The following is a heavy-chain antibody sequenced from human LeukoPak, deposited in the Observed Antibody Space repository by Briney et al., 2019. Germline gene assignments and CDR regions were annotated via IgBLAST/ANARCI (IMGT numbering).Heavy chain of an antibody. Sequence: ASVKVSCKASGDTFTKYAISWVRQAPGQGLEWMGGIIPMFGTASYAQKFQGRVTITADKSTSTAYMELSSLRSEDTAVYYCARDSGERGSGSYLIAYWGQGTLVTVSS. D-gene: IGHD3-10*01. CDR1: GDTFTKYA. CDR2: IIPMFGTA. V-gene: IGHV1-69*06. J-gene: IGHJ4*02. CDR3: ARDSGERGSGSYLIAY.